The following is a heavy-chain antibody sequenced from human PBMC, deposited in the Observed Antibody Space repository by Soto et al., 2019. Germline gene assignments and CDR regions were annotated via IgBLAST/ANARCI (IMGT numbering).Heavy chain of an antibody. D-gene: IGHD6-19*01. CDR1: GFTFSNVW. J-gene: IGHJ4*02. CDR2: IKSKTAGGTT. CDR3: PPLALKYSSGWYEFSD. Sequence: EVQLVESGGGLVKPGGSLRLSCAASGFTFSNVWMNWVRQAPGKGLEWVGRIKSKTAGGTTDYAAPVKARFTISRDDSQNTLYLQMNSLKTEDTAVYYCPPLALKYSSGWYEFSDWGQGTLVTVSS. V-gene: IGHV3-15*07.